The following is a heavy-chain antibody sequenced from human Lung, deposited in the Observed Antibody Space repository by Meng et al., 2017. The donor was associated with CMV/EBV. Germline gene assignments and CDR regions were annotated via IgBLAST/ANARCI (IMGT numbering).Heavy chain of an antibody. CDR2: IYPGDSDT. CDR3: ARHRSKAAAGTP. V-gene: IGHV5-51*01. D-gene: IGHD6-13*01. CDR1: GYSFTSYW. J-gene: IGHJ4*02. Sequence: KVSCKGSGYSFTSYWIGWVRQMPGKGLEWMGIIYPGDSDTRYSPSFQGQVTISADKSISTAYLQWSSLKAPDTAMYYCARHRSKAAAGTPWGQGTLVTVDS.